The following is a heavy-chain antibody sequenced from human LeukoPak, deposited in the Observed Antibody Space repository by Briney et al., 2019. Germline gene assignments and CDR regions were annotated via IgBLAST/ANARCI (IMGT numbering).Heavy chain of an antibody. Sequence: TSETLSLTCTVSGGSISSYYWSWIRQPPGKGLEWIGYIYYSGSTNYNPSLKSRVTISVDTSKNQFSLNLSSVTAADTAVYYCARFSPRAMGNYLDFWGQGTLVTVSS. J-gene: IGHJ4*02. V-gene: IGHV4-59*12. D-gene: IGHD7-27*01. CDR3: ARFSPRAMGNYLDF. CDR2: IYYSGST. CDR1: GGSISSYY.